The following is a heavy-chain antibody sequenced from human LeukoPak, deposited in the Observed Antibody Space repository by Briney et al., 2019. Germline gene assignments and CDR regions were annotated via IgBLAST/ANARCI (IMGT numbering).Heavy chain of an antibody. CDR2: IYHSGST. D-gene: IGHD3-9*01. CDR1: GGSISSSNW. Sequence: PSETLSLTCAVSGGSISSSNWWSWVRQPPGKGLEWIGEIYHSGSTNYSPSLKSRVTISVDKSKNQFSLKLSSVTAADTAVYYCARSDDILTGYYSFDYWGQGTLVTVSS. V-gene: IGHV4-4*02. J-gene: IGHJ4*02. CDR3: ARSDDILTGYYSFDY.